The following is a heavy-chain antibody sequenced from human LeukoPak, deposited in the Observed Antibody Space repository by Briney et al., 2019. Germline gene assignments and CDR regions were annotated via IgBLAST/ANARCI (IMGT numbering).Heavy chain of an antibody. Sequence: SETLSLTCTVSGGSISPYYWSWIRQPPGKGLEWIGYIYYSGSTNYNPSLKSRVTISVDTSKNQFSLKLSSVTAADTAVYYCGTGTTTVDYWGQGTLVTVSS. CDR1: GGSISPYY. J-gene: IGHJ4*02. CDR2: IYYSGST. CDR3: GTGTTTVDY. V-gene: IGHV4-59*08. D-gene: IGHD1-14*01.